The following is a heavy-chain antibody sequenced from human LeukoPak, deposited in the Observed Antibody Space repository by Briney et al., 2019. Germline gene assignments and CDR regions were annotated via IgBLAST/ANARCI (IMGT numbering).Heavy chain of an antibody. J-gene: IGHJ4*02. D-gene: IGHD3-22*01. CDR3: AKRGVVIRVILVGFHKEAYYFDS. Sequence: GWSLRLSCAVSGIILSNYGMNWVRQAPGRGLEWVAGISGSGGGTNYADSVKGRFTISRDNPKNTLFLQMNNLRAEYTAVYFCAKRGVVIRVILVGFHKEAYYFDSWGQGALVTVSS. V-gene: IGHV3-23*01. CDR1: GIILSNYG. CDR2: ISGSGGGT.